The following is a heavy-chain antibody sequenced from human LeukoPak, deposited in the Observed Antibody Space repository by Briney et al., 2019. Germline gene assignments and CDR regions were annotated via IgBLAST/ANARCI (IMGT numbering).Heavy chain of an antibody. CDR1: GFDFNIYE. V-gene: IGHV3-48*03. CDR3: ARDSLHNYGGTGYGYYFDY. Sequence: GGSLRLSCAASGFDFNIYEMIWVRQAPGKEPEWISYISSSGSLVYYADSVKGRFTVSRDNAQKSLFLQMNGLRVEDTAMYYCARDSLHNYGGTGYGYYFDYWGQGTPVTVSS. J-gene: IGHJ4*02. D-gene: IGHD4/OR15-4a*01. CDR2: ISSSGSLV.